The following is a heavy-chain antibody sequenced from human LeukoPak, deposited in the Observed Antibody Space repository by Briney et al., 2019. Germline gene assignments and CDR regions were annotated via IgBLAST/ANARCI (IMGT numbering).Heavy chain of an antibody. D-gene: IGHD1-26*01. J-gene: IGHJ4*02. CDR3: AREPTSGSCYFDY. Sequence: AAVKVSCKASGYTFTSSYMHWVRQAPGQGLKWMGMIDPNSGNINYAKKFQGRVTVTRDTSTSTVYMELSSLRSEDTAVYYCAREPTSGSCYFDYWGQGTLVTVSS. V-gene: IGHV1-46*01. CDR2: IDPNSGNI. CDR1: GYTFTSSY.